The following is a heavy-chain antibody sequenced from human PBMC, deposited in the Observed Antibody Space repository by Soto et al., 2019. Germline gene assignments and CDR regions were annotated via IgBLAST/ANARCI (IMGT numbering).Heavy chain of an antibody. CDR1: GGTFGSDA. CDR2: IIPIFGTT. D-gene: IGHD3-22*01. J-gene: IGHJ5*02. Sequence: QVHLMQSGAEVKKPGSSVKVSCKASGGTFGSDAITWVRQAPGQGLDWVGRIIPIFGTTNYAQNLQGRVTISADKSTLTSYMELHSLTSDDTALYYCARDRTDSGYYTNWLDPWGQGTQVTVSS. CDR3: ARDRTDSGYYTNWLDP. V-gene: IGHV1-69*06.